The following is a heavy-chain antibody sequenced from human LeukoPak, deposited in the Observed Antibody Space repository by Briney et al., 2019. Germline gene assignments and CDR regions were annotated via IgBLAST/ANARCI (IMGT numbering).Heavy chain of an antibody. D-gene: IGHD3-16*01. CDR2: IDPGDSDT. CDR3: ARHGASDGGYRRYFDL. V-gene: IGHV5-51*01. CDR1: GYSFSTYW. J-gene: IGHJ2*01. Sequence: PGESLKISCKGSGYSFSTYWVAWVRQTPGKGLEWMGIIDPGDSDTRYNPSFQGQVTISADKSTNTAYLQWSNLKASDNAMYYCARHGASDGGYRRYFDLWGRGTLVTVSS.